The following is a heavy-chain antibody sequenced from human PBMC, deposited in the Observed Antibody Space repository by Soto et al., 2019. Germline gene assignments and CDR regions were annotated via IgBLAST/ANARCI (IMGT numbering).Heavy chain of an antibody. CDR1: GGSISSGGYY. CDR3: ARGGERQQLVRYFDY. J-gene: IGHJ4*02. CDR2: IYYSGST. D-gene: IGHD6-13*01. V-gene: IGHV4-31*03. Sequence: QVQLQESGPGLVKPSQTLSLTCTVSGGSISSGGYYWSWIRQHPGKGLEWVGYIYYSGSTYYNPSLKSRVTISVDTSKNQFSLKLSSVTAADTAVYYCARGGERQQLVRYFDYWGQGTLVTVSS.